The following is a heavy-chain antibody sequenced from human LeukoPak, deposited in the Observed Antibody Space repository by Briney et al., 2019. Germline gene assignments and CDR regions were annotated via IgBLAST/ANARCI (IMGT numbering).Heavy chain of an antibody. CDR2: ISWDGGST. V-gene: IGHV3-43*01. CDR1: GFTFDDYT. CDR3: AKDEYRFGEDYFDY. Sequence: GGSLRLSCAASGFTFDDYTMHWVRQAPGKGLEWASLISWDGGSTYYADSVKGRFTISRDNFKNTLYLQMNSLRAEDTAVYYCAKDEYRFGEDYFDYWGQGTLVTVSS. J-gene: IGHJ4*02. D-gene: IGHD3-10*01.